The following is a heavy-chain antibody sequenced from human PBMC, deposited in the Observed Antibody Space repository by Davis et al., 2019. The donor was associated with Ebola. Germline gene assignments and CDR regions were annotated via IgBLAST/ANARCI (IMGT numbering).Heavy chain of an antibody. J-gene: IGHJ4*02. Sequence: GESLKISCAASGITFSRSSMNWVRHAPGKGLKWVAFISSGSFTIHYADSVKGRFTISRDNAKNSLFLQMNSLRDEDTAVYYCARWSILGQWGQGTLVTVSS. CDR3: ARWSILGQ. V-gene: IGHV3-48*02. D-gene: IGHD3-3*01. CDR2: ISSGSFTI. CDR1: GITFSRSS.